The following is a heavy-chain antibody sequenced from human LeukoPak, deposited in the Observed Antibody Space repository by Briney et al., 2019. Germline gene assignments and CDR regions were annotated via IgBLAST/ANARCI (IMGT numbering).Heavy chain of an antibody. Sequence: PGGSLRLSCAASGFTFSRHWMTWVRQAPGKGLEWVANIKEVGTNKNYVDSVKGRFTISRDNAKNSLYLQMNSLRAEDTAVYYCATPLDYYDSSGYHQGGDWGQGTLVTVSS. D-gene: IGHD3-22*01. CDR3: ATPLDYYDSSGYHQGGD. V-gene: IGHV3-7*03. CDR2: IKEVGTNK. CDR1: GFTFSRHW. J-gene: IGHJ4*02.